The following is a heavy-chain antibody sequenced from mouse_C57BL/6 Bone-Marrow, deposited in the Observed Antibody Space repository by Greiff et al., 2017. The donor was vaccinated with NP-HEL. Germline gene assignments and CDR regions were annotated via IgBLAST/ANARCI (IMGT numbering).Heavy chain of an antibody. Sequence: EVKLMESGGGLVQPKGSLKLSCAASGFSFNTYAMNWVRQAPGKGLEWVARIRSKSNNYATYYADSVKDRFTISRDDSESMLYLQMNNLKTEDTAMYYCVRVYDYDVWYFDVWGTGTTVTVSS. J-gene: IGHJ1*03. CDR1: GFSFNTYA. CDR3: VRVYDYDVWYFDV. D-gene: IGHD2-4*01. CDR2: IRSKSNNYAT. V-gene: IGHV10-1*01.